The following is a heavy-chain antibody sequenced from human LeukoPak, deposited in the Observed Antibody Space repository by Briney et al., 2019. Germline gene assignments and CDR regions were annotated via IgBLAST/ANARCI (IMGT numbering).Heavy chain of an antibody. D-gene: IGHD2-2*01. CDR2: IYTSGST. J-gene: IGHJ6*03. CDR3: ASGPDCSSTSCLGYYYYYMDV. CDR1: GGSVSSENSY. V-gene: IGHV4-61*02. Sequence: TLSLTCTVSGGSVSSENSYWNWIRQPAGKGLEWIGRIYTSGSTNYNPSLKGRVTMSVDTSKNQFSLKLSSVTAADTAVYYCASGPDCSSTSCLGYYYYYMDVWGKGTTVTVSS.